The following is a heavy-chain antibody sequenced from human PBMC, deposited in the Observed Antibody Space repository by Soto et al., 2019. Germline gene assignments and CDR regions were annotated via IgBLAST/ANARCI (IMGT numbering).Heavy chain of an antibody. V-gene: IGHV3-23*01. Sequence: GGSLRLSCAASGFTFSSYAMSWVRQAPGKGLEWVSAISGSGGSTYYADSVKGRFTISRDNSKNTLYLQMNSLRAEDTAVYYCAKVQGSHYDFWSGQAPIFDYWGQGTLVTVSS. J-gene: IGHJ4*02. CDR1: GFTFSSYA. D-gene: IGHD3-3*01. CDR2: ISGSGGST. CDR3: AKVQGSHYDFWSGQAPIFDY.